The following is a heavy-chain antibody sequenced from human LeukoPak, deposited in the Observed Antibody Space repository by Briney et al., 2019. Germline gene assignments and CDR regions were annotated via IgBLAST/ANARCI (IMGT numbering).Heavy chain of an antibody. J-gene: IGHJ4*02. Sequence: PGGSLRLSCAASGFTFSGSAMLWVRQASGKGLEWVGRIRSKANSYATAYAASVKGRFTISRDDSKNTAYLQMNSLKTEDTAVYYCTRHSPGIVGATDYWGQGTLVTVSS. V-gene: IGHV3-73*01. D-gene: IGHD1-26*01. CDR3: TRHSPGIVGATDY. CDR1: GFTFSGSA. CDR2: IRSKANSYAT.